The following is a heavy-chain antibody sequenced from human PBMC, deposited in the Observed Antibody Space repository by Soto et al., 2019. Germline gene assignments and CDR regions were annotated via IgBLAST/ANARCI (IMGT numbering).Heavy chain of an antibody. D-gene: IGHD3-3*01. CDR1: GYTFTGYY. CDR3: ARGYDFWSGYFTL. V-gene: IGHV1-2*02. J-gene: IGHJ4*02. CDR2: INPNSGGT. Sequence: SVKVSCKASGYTFTGYYMHWVRQAPGQGLEWMGWINPNSGGTNYAQKFQGRVTMTRDTSISTAYMELSRLRSDDKAVYYCARGYDFWSGYFTLWGQGTLVTVSS.